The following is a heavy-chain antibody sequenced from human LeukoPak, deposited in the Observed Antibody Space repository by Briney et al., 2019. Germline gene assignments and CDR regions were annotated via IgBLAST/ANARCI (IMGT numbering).Heavy chain of an antibody. V-gene: IGHV3-21*01. CDR1: GFTFSSYG. D-gene: IGHD3-9*01. J-gene: IGHJ4*02. CDR2: ISSSSSYI. Sequence: PGGSLRLSRAASGFTFSSYGMHWVRQAPGKGLEWVSSISSSSSYIYYADSVKGRFTISRDNAKNSLYLQMNSLRAEDTAVYYCARVPSTGYYSDYYFDYWGQGTRVTVSS. CDR3: ARVPSTGYYSDYYFDY.